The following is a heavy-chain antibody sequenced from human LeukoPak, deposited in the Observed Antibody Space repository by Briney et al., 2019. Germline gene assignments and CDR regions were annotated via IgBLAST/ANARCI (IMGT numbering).Heavy chain of an antibody. CDR3: ARDGYYAFDI. D-gene: IGHD5-12*01. CDR1: GFTFTTYW. J-gene: IGHJ3*02. V-gene: IGHV3-21*01. Sequence: GGSLRLSCAASGFTFTTYWMHWVRQAPGKGLVWVSSISGSSSYIYYADSVKGRFTISRDNAKNSLYLQMNSLRAEDTAVYYCARDGYYAFDIWGQGTMVTVSS. CDR2: ISGSSSYI.